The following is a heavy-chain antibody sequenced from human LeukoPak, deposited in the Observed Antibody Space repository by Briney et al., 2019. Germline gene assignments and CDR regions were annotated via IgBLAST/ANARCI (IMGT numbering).Heavy chain of an antibody. V-gene: IGHV3-23*01. J-gene: IGHJ4*02. D-gene: IGHD6-13*01. Sequence: GGSLRLSCAASGFTFSSYGMSWVRQAPGKGLEWVSGISGSGGSIYYADSLKGRFTISKDNSKNTLYLQMNSLRAEDTAVYYCARDWTGSSWYLRPDYWGQGTLVTVSS. CDR3: ARDWTGSSWYLRPDY. CDR1: GFTFSSYG. CDR2: ISGSGGSI.